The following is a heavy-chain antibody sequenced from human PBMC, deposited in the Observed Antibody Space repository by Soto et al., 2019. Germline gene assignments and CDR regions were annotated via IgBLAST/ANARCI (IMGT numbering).Heavy chain of an antibody. V-gene: IGHV1-69*13. D-gene: IGHD2-2*01. Sequence: ASVKVSCKASGGTFSSYAISWVRQAPGQGLEWMGGIIPIFGTANYAQKFQGRVTITADESTSTAYMELSSLRSEDTAVYYCARAGIVVVQAAMENYGMDVWGPGATVTVYS. CDR3: ARAGIVVVQAAMENYGMDV. J-gene: IGHJ6*02. CDR2: IIPIFGTA. CDR1: GGTFSSYA.